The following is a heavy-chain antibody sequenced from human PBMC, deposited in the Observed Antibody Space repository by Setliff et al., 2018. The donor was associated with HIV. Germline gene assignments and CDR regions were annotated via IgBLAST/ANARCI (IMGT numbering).Heavy chain of an antibody. Sequence: SETLSLTCSVSGGSIGSSGYYWAWIRQSPGKGLEWIGNIYYSGNTHYNPSLKSRVTMSVDTSKDQMFLKLNSVTAADTAVYYCARDPRPSNYRLLWYFDFWGQGTLVTVSS. D-gene: IGHD2-2*01. J-gene: IGHJ4*02. V-gene: IGHV4-39*07. CDR1: GGSIGSSGYY. CDR2: IYYSGNT. CDR3: ARDPRPSNYRLLWYFDF.